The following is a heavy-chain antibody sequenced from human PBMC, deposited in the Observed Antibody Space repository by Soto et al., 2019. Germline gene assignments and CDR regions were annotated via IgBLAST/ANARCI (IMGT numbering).Heavy chain of an antibody. J-gene: IGHJ3*02. CDR1: GASVSSDNW. CDR2: IFHSETT. CDR3: AKNGWYSADI. D-gene: IGHD6-19*01. Sequence: QMRLQESGPGLVKPSGTLSLACAVSGASVSSDNWWSWVRQPPGKGLERIGEIFHSETTNYNPSLKSRATISVDKSKNQCSRTLTSVTAADTAVYYCAKNGWYSADIWGQGTMVTVSS. V-gene: IGHV4-4*02.